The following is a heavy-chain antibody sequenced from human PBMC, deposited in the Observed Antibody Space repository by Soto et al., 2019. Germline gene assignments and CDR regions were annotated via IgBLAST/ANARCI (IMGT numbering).Heavy chain of an antibody. CDR3: AKDTLLWFGELLVNYGMDV. V-gene: IGHV3-30*18. J-gene: IGHJ6*02. CDR2: ISYDGSNK. D-gene: IGHD3-10*01. Sequence: QVQLVESGGGVVQPGRSLRLSCAASGFTFSSYGMHWVRQAPGKGLEWVAVISYDGSNKYYADSVKGRFTISRDNSKNTLYLKMNSLRAEDTAVYYCAKDTLLWFGELLVNYGMDVWGQGTTVTVSS. CDR1: GFTFSSYG.